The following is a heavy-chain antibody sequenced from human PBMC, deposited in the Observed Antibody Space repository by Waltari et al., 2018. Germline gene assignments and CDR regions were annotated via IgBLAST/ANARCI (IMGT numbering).Heavy chain of an antibody. J-gene: IGHJ6*03. Sequence: QVQLRQWGAGLLKPSETLSLTCAVYGGSFSGYHWSWIRQPPGKGLEWIGEINHRRNTNQNPSLKSRVTISVDTSKNQFSLKLTSVTAADTAVYYCARNWELRGGMDVWGKGTTVTVSS. V-gene: IGHV4-34*02. CDR2: INHRRNT. CDR1: GGSFSGYH. D-gene: IGHD1-26*01. CDR3: ARNWELRGGMDV.